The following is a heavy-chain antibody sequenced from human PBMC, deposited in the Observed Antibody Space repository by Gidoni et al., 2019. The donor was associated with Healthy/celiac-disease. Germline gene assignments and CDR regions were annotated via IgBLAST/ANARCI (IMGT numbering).Heavy chain of an antibody. CDR3: ASGSHDSSGYCLDY. CDR1: GGSFSGYY. Sequence: QVQLQQWGAGMLKPSETLSLTCAVYGGSFSGYYWSWIRQPPGKGLEWIGEIDHSGSTNYNPALKSRVTISVDTSKNQFSLKLSSVTAADTAVYYCASGSHDSSGYCLDYWGQGTLVTVSS. CDR2: IDHSGST. J-gene: IGHJ4*02. D-gene: IGHD3-22*01. V-gene: IGHV4-34*01.